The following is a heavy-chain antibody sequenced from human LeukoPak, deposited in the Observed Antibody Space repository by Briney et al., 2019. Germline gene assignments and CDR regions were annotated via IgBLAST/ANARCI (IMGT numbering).Heavy chain of an antibody. J-gene: IGHJ6*02. V-gene: IGHV3-30*18. CDR3: AKDVRSSGWYIYYYYGMDV. Sequence: GGSLRLSCAASGFTFSSYGMHWVRQAPGKGLELVAVISYDGSNKYYADSVKGRFTISRDNSKNTLYLQMNSLRAEDTAVYYCAKDVRSSGWYIYYYYGMDVWGQGTTVTVSS. D-gene: IGHD6-19*01. CDR1: GFTFSSYG. CDR2: ISYDGSNK.